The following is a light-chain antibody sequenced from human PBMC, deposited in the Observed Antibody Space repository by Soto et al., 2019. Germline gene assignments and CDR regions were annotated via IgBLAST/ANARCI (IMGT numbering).Light chain of an antibody. V-gene: IGLV2-8*01. CDR3: NSYTGSTRYV. CDR1: SSDVGGSNH. CDR2: EVS. J-gene: IGLJ1*01. Sequence: QSALTQPPSASGSPGQSVTIPCTGSSSDVGGSNHVSWYQQHPGKAPKLIIYEVSKRPAGVPDRFSGSKSGNTASLTVSGPQAEDEADYYCNSYTGSTRYVFGTGTKV.